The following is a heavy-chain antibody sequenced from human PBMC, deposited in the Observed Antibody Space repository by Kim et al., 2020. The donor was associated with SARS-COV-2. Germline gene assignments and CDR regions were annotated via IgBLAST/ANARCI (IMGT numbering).Heavy chain of an antibody. CDR2: ISSSSSYI. CDR3: ARDGAAATFSSGWAGAFDY. D-gene: IGHD6-19*01. V-gene: IGHV3-21*01. J-gene: IGHJ4*02. CDR1: GFTFSSYS. Sequence: GESLRLSCAASGFTFSSYSMNWVRQAPGKGLEWVSSISSSSSYIYYADSVKGRFTISRDNAKNSLYLQMNSLRAEDTAVYYCARDGAAATFSSGWAGAFDYWGQGTLVTVSS.